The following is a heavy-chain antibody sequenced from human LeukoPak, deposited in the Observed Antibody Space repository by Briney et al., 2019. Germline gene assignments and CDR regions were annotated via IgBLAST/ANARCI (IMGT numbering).Heavy chain of an antibody. D-gene: IGHD2-15*01. V-gene: IGHV4-61*08. Sequence: SQTLSLTCTVSGGSISSGGYYWSWIRQPPGKGLEWIGYIYYSGSTNYNPSLKSRVTISVDTSKNQFSLKLSSVTAADTAVYYCARVYCSGGSCYVDYWGQGTLVTVSS. CDR2: IYYSGST. CDR3: ARVYCSGGSCYVDY. CDR1: GGSISSGGYY. J-gene: IGHJ4*02.